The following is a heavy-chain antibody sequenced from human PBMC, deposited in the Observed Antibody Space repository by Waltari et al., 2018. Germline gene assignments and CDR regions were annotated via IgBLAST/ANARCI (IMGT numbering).Heavy chain of an antibody. V-gene: IGHV1-8*02. CDR2: INPNSGNT. D-gene: IGHD5-12*01. J-gene: IGHJ3*02. CDR1: GYPFTGYY. CDR3: ARGGDSGYDDDAFDI. Sequence: QLLQSGAEVKKPGASVKVSCKASGYPFTGYYMHWVRQAPGQGLEWMGRINPNSGNTGYAQKFQCRVTMTRNTSISTAYMELSSLRSEDTAVYYCARGGDSGYDDDAFDIWGQGTMVTVSS.